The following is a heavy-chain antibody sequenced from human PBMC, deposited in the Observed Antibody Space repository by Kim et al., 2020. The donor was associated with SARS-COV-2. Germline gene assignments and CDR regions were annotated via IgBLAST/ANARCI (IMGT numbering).Heavy chain of an antibody. J-gene: IGHJ5*02. Sequence: SETLSLTCAVSGASISSSNWWSWVRQPPGKGLEWIGKISHSGSTEYNPPLKSRVTISVDKTKNQFPLKLSSVTAAATAVYYSARAVSSAASLSDCFGPWG. D-gene: IGHD2-2*01. CDR2: ISHSGST. V-gene: IGHV4-4*02. CDR3: ARAVSSAASLSDCFGP. CDR1: GASISSSNW.